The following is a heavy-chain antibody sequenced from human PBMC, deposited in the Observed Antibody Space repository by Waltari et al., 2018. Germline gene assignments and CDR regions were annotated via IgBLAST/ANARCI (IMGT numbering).Heavy chain of an antibody. CDR2: INPNRGGT. D-gene: IGHD4-17*01. J-gene: IGHJ4*02. V-gene: IGHV1-2*06. CDR1: GYTFTGYY. Sequence: QVQLVQSGAEVKKPGASAKVSCKASGYTFTGYYMHWVRQAPGQGLEWMGRINPNRGGTNYAQKFQGRVTMTRDTSISTAYMELSRLRSDDTAVYYCARVTDYGGNSGGSDYWGQGTLVTVSS. CDR3: ARVTDYGGNSGGSDY.